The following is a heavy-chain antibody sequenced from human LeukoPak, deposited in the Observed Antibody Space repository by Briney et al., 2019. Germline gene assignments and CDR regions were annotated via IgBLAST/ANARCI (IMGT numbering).Heavy chain of an antibody. CDR2: ISDSGGST. D-gene: IGHD4-17*01. CDR1: GFTFSSYA. J-gene: IGHJ4*02. Sequence: PGGSMRLSCAASGFTFSSYAMTWVRQAPGKGLEWVSGISDSGGSTFYADSVKGRFTISRDNSKTTLYLQMSSLRAEDTAVYYCTKVRVATKLTTELDYWGQGTLVTVSS. CDR3: TKVRVATKLTTELDY. V-gene: IGHV3-23*01.